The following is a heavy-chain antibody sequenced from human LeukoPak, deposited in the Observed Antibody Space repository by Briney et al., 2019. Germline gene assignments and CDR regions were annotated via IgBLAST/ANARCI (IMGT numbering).Heavy chain of an antibody. D-gene: IGHD2-2*01. V-gene: IGHV5-51*01. Sequence: GESLKISCKGSGYSVINYWIGWVRQMPGKGLEWMGIIYPGDSDTRYSPSFQGHGTISAHKSISTAYLPSSSLKASDTAMYYCARGPYCSSTNCYSPYYYYYMDVWGKGTTVTVSS. J-gene: IGHJ6*03. CDR3: ARGPYCSSTNCYSPYYYYYMDV. CDR1: GYSVINYW. CDR2: IYPGDSDT.